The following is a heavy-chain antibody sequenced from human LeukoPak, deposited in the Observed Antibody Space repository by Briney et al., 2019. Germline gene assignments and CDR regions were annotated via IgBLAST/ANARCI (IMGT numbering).Heavy chain of an antibody. J-gene: IGHJ6*03. CDR3: ARTDFWSGSYYYYYYMDV. D-gene: IGHD3-3*01. CDR1: GYTFTSYD. V-gene: IGHV1-8*01. CDR2: MNPNSGNT. Sequence: ASVKVSCKASGYTFTSYDINWVRQATGRGLEWMEWMNPNSGNTGYAQKFQGRVTMTRNTSISTAYMELSSLRSEDTAVYYCARTDFWSGSYYYYYYMDVWGKGTTVTISS.